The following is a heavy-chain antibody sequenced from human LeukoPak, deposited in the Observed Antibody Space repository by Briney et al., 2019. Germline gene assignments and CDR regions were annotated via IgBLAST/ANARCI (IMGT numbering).Heavy chain of an antibody. Sequence: SETLSLTCTVSGGSISSYYWSWIRQPPGKGLEWIGYIYYSGSTNYNPSLKSRVTISVDTSKNQFSLKLSSVTAADTAVYYCARETYDSSGHTIPTDYWGQGTLVTVSS. CDR1: GGSISSYY. CDR2: IYYSGST. CDR3: ARETYDSSGHTIPTDY. J-gene: IGHJ4*02. D-gene: IGHD3-22*01. V-gene: IGHV4-59*01.